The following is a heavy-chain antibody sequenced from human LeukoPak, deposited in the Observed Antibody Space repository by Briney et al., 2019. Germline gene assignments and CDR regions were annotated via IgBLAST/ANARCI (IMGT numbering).Heavy chain of an antibody. J-gene: IGHJ6*02. CDR3: AKGADSYYYYGMDV. CDR2: FSGSGTTT. CDR1: GFTFSSYA. V-gene: IGHV3-23*01. Sequence: GGSLRLSCAASGFTFSSYAMSWVRQAPGKGLEWVSGFSGSGTTTYYADSVRGRFTISRDNFKSTLYLQMNSLRAEDTALYYCAKGADSYYYYGMDVWGQGTTVTVSS.